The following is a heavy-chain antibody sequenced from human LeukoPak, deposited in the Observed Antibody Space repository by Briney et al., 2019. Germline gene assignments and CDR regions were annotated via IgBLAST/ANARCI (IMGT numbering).Heavy chain of an antibody. D-gene: IGHD1-26*01. CDR3: ARDGGGGSYPAYYFDY. J-gene: IGHJ4*02. CDR1: GFTFSGYW. CDR2: INSDGYST. Sequence: GGSLRLSCAASGFTFSGYWMHWVRQAPGKGLVWVSRINSDGYSTSYADSVKGRFTISRENAKNTLYLQMNSLSAEDTAVYYCARDGGGGSYPAYYFDYWGQGTLVTVSS. V-gene: IGHV3-74*01.